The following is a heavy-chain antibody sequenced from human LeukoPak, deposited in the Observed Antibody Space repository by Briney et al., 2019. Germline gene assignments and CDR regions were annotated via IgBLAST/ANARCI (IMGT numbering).Heavy chain of an antibody. CDR1: GFTVSSNY. CDR2: IYSGGST. Sequence: PGGSLRLSCAASGFTVSSNYMSWVRQAPGKGLEWVSVIYSGGSTYYADSVKGRFTISRDNSKNTLYLQMNSLRAEDTAVYYCARDSSLGWLPGSFDYWGQGTLVTVSS. D-gene: IGHD3-22*01. V-gene: IGHV3-66*02. J-gene: IGHJ4*02. CDR3: ARDSSLGWLPGSFDY.